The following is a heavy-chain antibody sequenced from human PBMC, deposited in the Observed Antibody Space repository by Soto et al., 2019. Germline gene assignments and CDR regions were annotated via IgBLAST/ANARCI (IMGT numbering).Heavy chain of an antibody. CDR3: ARGFSGSGSSSFYYLDY. CDR2: TYYRSKWYN. D-gene: IGHD3-10*01. Sequence: PSQTLSLTCAIFGDSVSSKSVAWNWIRQSPSRGLEWLGRTYYRSKWYNDYAVSVKSRITINPDTSKNQFSLQLNSVTPEDTAVYYCARGFSGSGSSSFYYLDYWGQGTLVTVSS. J-gene: IGHJ4*02. CDR1: GDSVSSKSVA. V-gene: IGHV6-1*01.